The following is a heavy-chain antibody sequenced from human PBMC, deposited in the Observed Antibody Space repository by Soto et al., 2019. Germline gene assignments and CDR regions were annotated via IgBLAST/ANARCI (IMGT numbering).Heavy chain of an antibody. Sequence: ASVKVSCKASGYTFTSYYMHWVRQAPGQGLEWMGIINPGGGSTSYAQKFQGRVTMTRDTSTSTVYMELSSLRSEDTAVYYCAREKGAGYSYYYYGMDVWGQGTTVTVSS. J-gene: IGHJ6*02. CDR1: GYTFTSYY. D-gene: IGHD2-15*01. CDR3: AREKGAGYSYYYYGMDV. CDR2: INPGGGST. V-gene: IGHV1-46*01.